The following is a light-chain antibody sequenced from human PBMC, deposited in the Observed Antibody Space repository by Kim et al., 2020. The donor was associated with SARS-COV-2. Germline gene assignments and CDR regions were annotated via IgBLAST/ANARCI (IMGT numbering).Light chain of an antibody. CDR1: NVGSKN. CDR2: SDT. Sequence: APGKTASIICGGNNVGSKNVHWYQQKPGQAPVLVIYSDTDRPSGIPERFSGSNSGNTATLTISRVEGGDEADYYCQVWDSSSDHVVCGGGTKVTVL. V-gene: IGLV3-21*04. CDR3: QVWDSSSDHVV. J-gene: IGLJ2*01.